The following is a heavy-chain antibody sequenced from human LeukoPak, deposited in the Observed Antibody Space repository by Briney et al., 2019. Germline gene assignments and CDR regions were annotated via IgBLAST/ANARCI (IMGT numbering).Heavy chain of an antibody. J-gene: IGHJ5*02. Sequence: SETLSLTCTVSGGSISSSSYYWGWIRQPPGKGLEWIGSIYYSGSTYYNPSLKSRVTISVDTSKNQFSLKLSSVTAADTAVYYCARAGLVDFWSGYGWFDPWGQGTLVTVSS. V-gene: IGHV4-39*07. CDR2: IYYSGST. CDR3: ARAGLVDFWSGYGWFDP. CDR1: GGSISSSSYY. D-gene: IGHD3-3*01.